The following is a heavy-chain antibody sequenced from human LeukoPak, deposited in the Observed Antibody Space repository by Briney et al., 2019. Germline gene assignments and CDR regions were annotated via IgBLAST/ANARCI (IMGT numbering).Heavy chain of an antibody. V-gene: IGHV1-46*01. Sequence: ASVKVSCKASGYTFTSHCIHWVRQAPGQGLEWMGLIHPSDGVTTYAQNFQGRVTVTRDTSTGTVYMELSSLRSEDTAVYYCARDNIGSSGWTGLGYWGQGTLVTVSS. CDR3: ARDNIGSSGWTGLGY. CDR2: IHPSDGVT. J-gene: IGHJ4*02. CDR1: GYTFTSHC. D-gene: IGHD6-19*01.